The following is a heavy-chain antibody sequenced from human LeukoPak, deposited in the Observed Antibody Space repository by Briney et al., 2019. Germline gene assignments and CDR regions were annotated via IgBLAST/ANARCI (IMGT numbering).Heavy chain of an antibody. D-gene: IGHD2-21*02. CDR1: GGSINSGNYY. CDR3: ARGGYCGGGCYFYY. Sequence: SETLSLTCTVSGGSINSGNYYWSWIRQPAGKGLERIGRIYTSGSTNYSPSLKSRLTISIDTSKNQFSLKLSSVTAADTAVYYCARGGYCGGGCYFYYWGQGTLVTVSS. CDR2: IYTSGST. J-gene: IGHJ4*02. V-gene: IGHV4-61*02.